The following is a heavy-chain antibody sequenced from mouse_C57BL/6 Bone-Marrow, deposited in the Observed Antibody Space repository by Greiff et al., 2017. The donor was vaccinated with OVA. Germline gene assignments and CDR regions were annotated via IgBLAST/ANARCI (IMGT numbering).Heavy chain of an antibody. V-gene: IGHV5-12*01. CDR3: ARHYYGSSPFAY. Sequence: DVQLVESGGGLVQPGGSLKLSCAASGFTFSDYYMYWVRQTPEKRLEWVAYISNGGGSTYYPDTVKGRFTISRDNAKNTLYLQMSRLKSEDTAMYYCARHYYGSSPFAYWGQGTLVTVSA. D-gene: IGHD1-1*01. J-gene: IGHJ3*01. CDR2: ISNGGGST. CDR1: GFTFSDYY.